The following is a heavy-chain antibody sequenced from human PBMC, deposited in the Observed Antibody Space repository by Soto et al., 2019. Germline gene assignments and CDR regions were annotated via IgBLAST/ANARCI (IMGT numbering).Heavy chain of an antibody. CDR3: ANADTAMVYYYYGMDV. Sequence: ASVKVSCKASGFTFGTSAVQWVRQARGQRLEWIGWTVVASGKTNYAQNFQERVTITRDMSTGTAYLELNSLRSEDTAVYYCANADTAMVYYYYGMDVWGQGTTVTVSS. CDR1: GFTFGTSA. CDR2: TVVASGKT. V-gene: IGHV1-58*01. J-gene: IGHJ6*02. D-gene: IGHD5-18*01.